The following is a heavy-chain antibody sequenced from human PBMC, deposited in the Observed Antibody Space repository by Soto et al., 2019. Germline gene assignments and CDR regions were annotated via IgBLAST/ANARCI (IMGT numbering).Heavy chain of an antibody. CDR3: ARAVGYCSGGSCHGLDY. CDR1: GGSISSSNW. J-gene: IGHJ4*02. CDR2: IYHSGAT. Sequence: QVQLXESGPGLVRPSGTLALTCAVSGGSISSSNWWNWVRQPPGKGLEWIGEIYHSGATNYNPSLNSRVTISVDKSKNQFSLKLSSVTAAETAVYYCARAVGYCSGGSCHGLDYWGQGTLVTVSS. V-gene: IGHV4-4*02. D-gene: IGHD2-15*01.